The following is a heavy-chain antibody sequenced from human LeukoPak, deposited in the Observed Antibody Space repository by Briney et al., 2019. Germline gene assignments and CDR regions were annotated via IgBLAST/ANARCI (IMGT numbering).Heavy chain of an antibody. J-gene: IGHJ5*02. Sequence: AWSVPVSRIASRCTLQLYAMNRVRQAPAPGLEWISDVVGRGDATHYADSVKGRFTSTRDNSRGTVYLQMNGLRAEDTALYYWARDRGPYFDFANNWFDPWGLGTLVSVSS. CDR2: VVGRGDAT. CDR1: RCTLQLYA. CDR3: ARDRGPYFDFANNWFDP. D-gene: IGHD3-9*01. V-gene: IGHV3-23*01.